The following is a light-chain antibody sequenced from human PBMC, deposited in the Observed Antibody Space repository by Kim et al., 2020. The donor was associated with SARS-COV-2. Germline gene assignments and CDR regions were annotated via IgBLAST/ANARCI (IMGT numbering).Light chain of an antibody. Sequence: VALGQTVRITCQGVSRRIYYATWYQQKPGQAPIVVIYGKNNRPSGIPDRFAGSSAGNTASLTITGTQAGDEADYYCNSRGSNDNVVFGGGTQLTVL. CDR2: GKN. V-gene: IGLV3-19*01. CDR1: SRRIYY. J-gene: IGLJ2*01. CDR3: NSRGSNDNVV.